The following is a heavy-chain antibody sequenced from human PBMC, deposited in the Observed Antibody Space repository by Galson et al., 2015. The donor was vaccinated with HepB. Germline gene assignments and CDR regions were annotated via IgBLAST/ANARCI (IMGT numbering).Heavy chain of an antibody. J-gene: IGHJ6*03. V-gene: IGHV3-15*05. Sequence: SLRLSCAASGFTFHNAWMSWVRQAPGKGLEWVGRIKSKSDRGTADYAAPVKGRFTISRDDSKNTLYLQMNSLKAEDTAVYYCTTPGPHPYYNYYQRDVWGNGTTVTVSS. CDR3: TTPGPHPYYNYYQRDV. CDR2: IKSKSDRGTA. CDR1: GFTFHNAW.